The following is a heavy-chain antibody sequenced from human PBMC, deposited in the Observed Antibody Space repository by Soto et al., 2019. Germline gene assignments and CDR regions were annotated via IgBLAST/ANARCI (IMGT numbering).Heavy chain of an antibody. J-gene: IGHJ5*02. V-gene: IGHV4-4*07. CDR2: IYATGTT. CDR1: GSSISGFY. D-gene: IGHD1-1*01. Sequence: SETLSLTCTVSGSSISGFYWRRIRQSAGKGLEWIGRIYATGTTDYNPSLKSRVMMSVDTSKKQFSLKLRSVTAADTAVYYCVRDGTKTLRDWFDPWGQGISVTVS. CDR3: VRDGTKTLRDWFDP.